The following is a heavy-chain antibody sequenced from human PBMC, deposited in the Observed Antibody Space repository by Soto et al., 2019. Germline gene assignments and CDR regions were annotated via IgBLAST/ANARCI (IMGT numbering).Heavy chain of an antibody. J-gene: IGHJ5*02. CDR1: GFSLSTSGVG. V-gene: IGHV2-5*02. Sequence: QITLKESGPTLVKPTQTLTLTCTFSGFSLSTSGVGVGWIRQPPGKALEWLALIYWDDAKRYSPSLKSRLTITKATAKNQVVLTMTNMDPVDTATYYCAHSLIGYYYDSSGSNWFDPWCQGTLVTVSS. D-gene: IGHD3-22*01. CDR2: IYWDDAK. CDR3: AHSLIGYYYDSSGSNWFDP.